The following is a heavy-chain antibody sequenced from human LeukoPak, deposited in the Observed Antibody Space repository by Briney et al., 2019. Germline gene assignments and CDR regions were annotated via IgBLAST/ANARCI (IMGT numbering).Heavy chain of an antibody. CDR3: TRYDILTGYYYFDC. D-gene: IGHD3-9*01. V-gene: IGHV3-49*04. CDR2: IRSKAYGGTT. Sequence: GGSLSLSCTASGFTFGDYAMSWVRQAPGKGLEWVGFIRSKAYGGTTEYAASVKGRFTISRDDSKSIAYLQMNSLKTEDTAVYYCTRYDILTGYYYFDCWGQGTLVTVSS. CDR1: GFTFGDYA. J-gene: IGHJ4*02.